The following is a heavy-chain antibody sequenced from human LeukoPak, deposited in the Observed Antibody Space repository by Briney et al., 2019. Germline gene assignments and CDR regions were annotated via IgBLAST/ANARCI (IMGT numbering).Heavy chain of an antibody. J-gene: IGHJ4*02. CDR3: TGDREKYYYDSSGSAPDFDS. V-gene: IGHV3-48*03. CDR2: INSGGTSI. Sequence: GGSLRLSCATSGFTFSFYEMNWVRQAPGKGLEWVSYINSGGTSIYYADSVKGRFTISRDNAKNSLYLQMNSLRAEDTAVYYCTGDREKYYYDSSGSAPDFDSWGQGTLVTVSS. CDR1: GFTFSFYE. D-gene: IGHD3-22*01.